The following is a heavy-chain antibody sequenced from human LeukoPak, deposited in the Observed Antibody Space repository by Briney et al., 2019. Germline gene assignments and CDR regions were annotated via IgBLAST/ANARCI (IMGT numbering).Heavy chain of an antibody. V-gene: IGHV3-30*18. Sequence: PGGSLRLSSEVSGLIFETYGMHWVRQAPGKGLEWVGVISKNGSNTYYGDSVKGRFTISRDNSNNTLSLQMNGLTTEDTGVYFCVKGRRGSSYVHYFGSWGQGTLVTVSS. D-gene: IGHD5-18*01. J-gene: IGHJ4*02. CDR3: VKGRRGSSYVHYFGS. CDR1: GLIFETYG. CDR2: ISKNGSNT.